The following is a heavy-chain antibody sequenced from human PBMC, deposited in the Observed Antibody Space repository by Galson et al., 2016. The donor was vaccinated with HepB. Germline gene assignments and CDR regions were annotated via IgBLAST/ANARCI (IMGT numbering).Heavy chain of an antibody. CDR2: IYSSGRT. D-gene: IGHD6-19*01. CDR1: AGSISSSSNY. J-gene: IGHJ4*02. CDR3: ATRSSGWYWGY. V-gene: IGHV4-39*07. Sequence: TLSLTCTVSAGSISSSSNYWGWIRQPPGKGLEWIANIYSSGRTYYNQSLESRATISVDTSKNQFSLKLSSVTAADTAVYYWATRSSGWYWGYWGQGTLVTVSS.